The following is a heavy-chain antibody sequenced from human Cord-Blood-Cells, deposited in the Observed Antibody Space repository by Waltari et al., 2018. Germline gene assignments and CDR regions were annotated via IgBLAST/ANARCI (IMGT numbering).Heavy chain of an antibody. CDR2: IGTAGDT. CDR1: GFTFSSYD. CDR3: ARVGQLGLDY. J-gene: IGHJ4*02. D-gene: IGHD6-6*01. V-gene: IGHV3-13*01. Sequence: EVQRVESGGGLVQPGGFLTLSCAASGFTFSSYDMHWVRHATGKGLGWVSAIGTAGDTFYPGSVKGRFTVSRENAKNSWYLQMSSLRAGDTAVYYCARVGQLGLDYWGQGTLVTVSS.